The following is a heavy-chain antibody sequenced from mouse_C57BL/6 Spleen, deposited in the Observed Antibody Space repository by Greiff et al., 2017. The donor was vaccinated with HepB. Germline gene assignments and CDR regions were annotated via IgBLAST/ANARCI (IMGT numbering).Heavy chain of an antibody. CDR2: ISYDGSN. CDR1: GYSITSGYY. J-gene: IGHJ2*01. D-gene: IGHD2-5*01. Sequence: EVQLQQSGPGLVKPSQSLSLTCSVTGYSITSGYYWNWIRQFPGNKLEWMGYISYDGSNNSNPSLKNRISITRDTSKNQFFLKLNSVTTEDTATYYCAREDYSNLDYWGQGTTLTVSS. V-gene: IGHV3-6*01. CDR3: AREDYSNLDY.